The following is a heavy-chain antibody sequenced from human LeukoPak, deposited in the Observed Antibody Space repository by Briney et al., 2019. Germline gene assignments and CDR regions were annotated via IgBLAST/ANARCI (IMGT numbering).Heavy chain of an antibody. J-gene: IGHJ4*02. CDR3: ARGPFNDFWSGYYDF. V-gene: IGHV4-59*01. CDR1: GGSINSYY. Sequence: SETLSLTCNVSGGSINSYYWSWIRQPPGEGLEWIGYIYYSGSTKYNPSLESRVTISVDTSKNQFSLNLSSVTAADTAVYYCARGPFNDFWSGYYDFWGQGTLVTVSS. CDR2: IYYSGST. D-gene: IGHD3-3*01.